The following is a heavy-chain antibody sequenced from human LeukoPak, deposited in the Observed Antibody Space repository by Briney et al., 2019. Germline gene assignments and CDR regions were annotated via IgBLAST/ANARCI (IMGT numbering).Heavy chain of an antibody. CDR1: GGSISSYF. Sequence: SEILSLTCTVSGGSISSYFWSWIRQPPGKGLGWIGYIYYSGSTNYNPSLKSRVTMSVDTSKNRFSLKLSSVTAADTAVYYCARIDRAVAGTIDYWGQGTLVTVS. CDR3: ARIDRAVAGTIDY. V-gene: IGHV4-59*08. J-gene: IGHJ4*02. CDR2: IYYSGST. D-gene: IGHD6-19*01.